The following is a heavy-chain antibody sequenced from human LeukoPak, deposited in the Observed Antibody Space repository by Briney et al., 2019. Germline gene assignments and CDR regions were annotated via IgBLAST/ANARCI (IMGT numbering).Heavy chain of an antibody. V-gene: IGHV4-39*07. Sequence: SETLSLTCTVSGGSISSSSYYWGWIRQPLGKGLEWIGSIYYSGSTYYNPSLKSRVTISVDTSKNQFSLKLSSVTAADTAVYYCARDRGLEGFDPWGQGTLVTVSS. CDR2: IYYSGST. J-gene: IGHJ5*02. CDR1: GGSISSSSYY. CDR3: ARDRGLEGFDP. D-gene: IGHD3-3*01.